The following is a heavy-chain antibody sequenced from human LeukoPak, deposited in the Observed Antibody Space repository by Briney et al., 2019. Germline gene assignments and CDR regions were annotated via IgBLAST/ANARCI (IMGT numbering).Heavy chain of an antibody. CDR3: ASGKYFYDDPASLMRASRTALDL. CDR1: GDSTAGRY. Sequence: PSETLSLTCSVSGDSTAGRYWSWIRQSPGKGLEWLGLVYKSGDINYHPSFRSRLSVSLDRSKTQVSLRLRSVTAADTAVYYCASGKYFYDDPASLMRASRTALDLWARGTMVIVSS. J-gene: IGHJ3*01. V-gene: IGHV4-59*11. D-gene: IGHD3-16*01. CDR2: VYKSGDI.